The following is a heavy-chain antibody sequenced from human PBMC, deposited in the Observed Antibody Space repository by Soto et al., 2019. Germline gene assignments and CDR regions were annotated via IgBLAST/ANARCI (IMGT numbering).Heavy chain of an antibody. V-gene: IGHV1-18*04. Sequence: ASVKVSCKASGYTFTSYGISWVRQAPGQGLEWMGWISAYNGNTNYAQKLQGRVTMTTDTSTSTAYMELRSLRSDDTAVYYCARVTIFGVVIIPSDYYGMDVWGQGTTVTVSS. J-gene: IGHJ6*02. D-gene: IGHD3-3*01. CDR3: ARVTIFGVVIIPSDYYGMDV. CDR1: GYTFTSYG. CDR2: ISAYNGNT.